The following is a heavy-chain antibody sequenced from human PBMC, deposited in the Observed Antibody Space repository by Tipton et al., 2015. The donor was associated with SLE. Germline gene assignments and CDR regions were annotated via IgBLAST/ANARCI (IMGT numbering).Heavy chain of an antibody. CDR1: GGSFSGYY. J-gene: IGHJ4*02. D-gene: IGHD6-19*01. CDR3: ARSPPRSGRDY. V-gene: IGHV4-34*01. CDR2: INHSGST. Sequence: LRLSCAVYGGSFSGYYWSWIRQPPGKGLEWIGEINHSGSTNYNPSLKSRVTISVDTSKNQFSLKLSSVTAADTAVYYCARSPPRSGRDYWGQGTLVTVSS.